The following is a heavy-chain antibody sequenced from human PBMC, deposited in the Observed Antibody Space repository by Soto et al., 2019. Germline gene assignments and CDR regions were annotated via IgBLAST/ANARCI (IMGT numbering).Heavy chain of an antibody. CDR3: ARGTGVGSGYYPIFDY. J-gene: IGHJ4*02. D-gene: IGHD3-22*01. Sequence: PSETLSLTCAVYGGSFSGYYWSWIRQPPGKGLEWIGEINHSGSTNYNPSLKSRVTISVDTSKNQFSLKLGSVTAADTAVYYCARGTGVGSGYYPIFDYWGQGTLVTVSS. CDR2: INHSGST. V-gene: IGHV4-34*01. CDR1: GGSFSGYY.